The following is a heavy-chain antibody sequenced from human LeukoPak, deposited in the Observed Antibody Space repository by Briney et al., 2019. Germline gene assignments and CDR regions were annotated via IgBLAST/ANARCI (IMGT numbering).Heavy chain of an antibody. J-gene: IGHJ4*02. CDR1: GGSISSYY. CDR2: IYYSGST. D-gene: IGHD1-26*01. Sequence: PSETLSLTCTVSGGSISSYYWSWIRQPPGKGLEWIGYIYYSGSTNYNPSLKSRVTISVDTSKSQFSLKLSSVTAADTAVYYCARVEEGAPGYWGQGTLVTVSS. V-gene: IGHV4-59*01. CDR3: ARVEEGAPGY.